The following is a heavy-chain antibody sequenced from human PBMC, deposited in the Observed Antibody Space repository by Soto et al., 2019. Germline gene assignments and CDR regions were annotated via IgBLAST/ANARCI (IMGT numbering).Heavy chain of an antibody. V-gene: IGHV4-59*08. CDR3: ARLIGNSWLDS. J-gene: IGHJ5*01. Sequence: SETLSLTCTVSGGSIGTYYWSWIRQPPGKGLEWIGYIYYRGNTDYNPSLKSRITINPDTSNNQLSLHLNSVTPDDTAVYYCARLIGNSWLDSWGQGTLVTVSS. CDR2: IYYRGNT. CDR1: GGSIGTYY.